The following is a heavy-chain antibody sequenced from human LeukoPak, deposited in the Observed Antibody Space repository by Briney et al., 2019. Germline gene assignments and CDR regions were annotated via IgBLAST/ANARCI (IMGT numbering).Heavy chain of an antibody. CDR2: MYSGGTT. V-gene: IGHV3-53*01. J-gene: IGHJ4*02. Sequence: GGSLRLSCAASGLIVTSNYMTWVRQAPGKGLEWVSVMYSGGTTYYADSVKGRFTISRDKSKNTVYFQMNRLRVEDTAVYFCARTSYDFSGYPIGYWGQGTLVTVSS. CDR1: GLIVTSNY. D-gene: IGHD3-22*01. CDR3: ARTSYDFSGYPIGY.